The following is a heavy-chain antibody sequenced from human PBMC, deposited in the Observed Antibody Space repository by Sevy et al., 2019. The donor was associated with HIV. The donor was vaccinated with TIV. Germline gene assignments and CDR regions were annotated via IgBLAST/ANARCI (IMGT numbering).Heavy chain of an antibody. CDR1: GFTFSSYA. V-gene: IGHV3-30*04. D-gene: IGHD6-6*01. Sequence: GGSLRLSCAASGFTFSSYAMHWVRQAPGKGLEWVAVISYDGSNNYYADSVKGRFTISRDNSKNTLYLQMNSLRAEDTAVCYSAREEGSSSSADYWGQGTLVTVSS. CDR3: AREEGSSSSADY. CDR2: ISYDGSNN. J-gene: IGHJ4*02.